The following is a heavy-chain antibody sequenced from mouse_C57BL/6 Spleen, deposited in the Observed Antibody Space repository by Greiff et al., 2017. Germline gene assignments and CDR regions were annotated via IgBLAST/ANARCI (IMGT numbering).Heavy chain of an antibody. D-gene: IGHD2-4*01. Sequence: QVQLQQSGAELVKPGASVKMSCKASGYTFNSYWITWVKQRPGQGLEWIGDIYPGSGSTNYNEKFKSKATLTVDTSASTAYLQLSSLTSEDSAVYYCARGRLRGNDFGYWGQGTTLTVAS. V-gene: IGHV1-55*01. J-gene: IGHJ2*01. CDR1: GYTFNSYW. CDR3: ARGRLRGNDFGY. CDR2: IYPGSGST.